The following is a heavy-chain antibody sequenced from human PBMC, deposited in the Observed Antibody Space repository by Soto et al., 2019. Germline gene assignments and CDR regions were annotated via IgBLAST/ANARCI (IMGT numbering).Heavy chain of an antibody. J-gene: IGHJ4*02. CDR1: GYTFTSSY. Sequence: ASVKVSCKASGYTFTSSYIHWVRQAPGQRLEWMGIINPMGGSTNYAQKFQERVTVTRDTSTSTVYMELSSLRSEDTAVYYCGAEYYYGSSDPKGRIDWGQGTLVTVSS. D-gene: IGHD3-22*01. CDR3: GAEYYYGSSDPKGRID. CDR2: INPMGGST. V-gene: IGHV1-46*01.